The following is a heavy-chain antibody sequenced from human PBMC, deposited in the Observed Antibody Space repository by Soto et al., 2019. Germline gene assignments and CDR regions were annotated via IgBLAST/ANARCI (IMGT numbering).Heavy chain of an antibody. CDR3: ASGGFGATVTS. D-gene: IGHD4-17*01. V-gene: IGHV1-46*01. CDR1: GYTFTSYY. CDR2: INPSGGTT. J-gene: IGHJ4*02. Sequence: QVQLVQSGAEVKKPGASVKVSCKASGYTFTSYYMHWVRQAPGQGLEWMGIINPSGGTTTYAQNFQGRVTMTRDTSTSTFYMQLSSLSSEDTALYYCASGGFGATVTSWGQGTLVTVSS.